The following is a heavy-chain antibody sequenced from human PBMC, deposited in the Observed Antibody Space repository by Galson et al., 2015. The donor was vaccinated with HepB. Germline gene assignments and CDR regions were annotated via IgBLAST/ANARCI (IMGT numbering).Heavy chain of an antibody. CDR1: GYTFTGYY. V-gene: IGHV1-2*02. CDR2: INPNSGGT. CDR3: AREVPRSEYSSSDFDY. Sequence: SVKVSCKASGYTFTGYYMHWVRQAPGQGLEWMGWINPNSGGTNYAQKFQGRVTMTRDTSISTAYMELSRLRSDDTAVYYCAREVPRSEYSSSDFDYWGQGTLVTVSS. J-gene: IGHJ4*02. D-gene: IGHD6-6*01.